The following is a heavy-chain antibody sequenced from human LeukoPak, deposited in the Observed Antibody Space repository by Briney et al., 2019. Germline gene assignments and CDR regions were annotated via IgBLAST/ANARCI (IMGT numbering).Heavy chain of an antibody. V-gene: IGHV3-7*01. D-gene: IGHD3-22*01. Sequence: GGSLRLSCAASGFTFSSYWMSWVRQAPGKGLEWVANIKQDGSEKYYVDSVKGRFTISRDNAKNTLYLQMNSLRAEDTAVYYCASLSDSSGYPFDYWGQGTLVTVSS. CDR3: ASLSDSSGYPFDY. CDR1: GFTFSSYW. CDR2: IKQDGSEK. J-gene: IGHJ4*02.